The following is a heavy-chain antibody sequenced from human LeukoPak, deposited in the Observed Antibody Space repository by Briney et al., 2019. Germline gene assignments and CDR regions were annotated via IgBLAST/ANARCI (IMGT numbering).Heavy chain of an antibody. J-gene: IGHJ6*02. CDR1: GYTFTSYY. CDR3: VVSSTSWTPGRGYYYGMDV. D-gene: IGHD2-2*01. CDR2: INPSGGST. Sequence: ASVKVSCKSSGYTFTSYYMHWVRQPPAQGLERMGIINPSGGSTSYAQKFQGRVTMTRDTSTSTVYMELSSLRSEDTAVYYCVVSSTSWTPGRGYYYGMDVWGQGTTVTVSS. V-gene: IGHV1-46*01.